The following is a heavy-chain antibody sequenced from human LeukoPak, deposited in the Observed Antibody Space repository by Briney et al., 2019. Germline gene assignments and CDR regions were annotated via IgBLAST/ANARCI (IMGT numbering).Heavy chain of an antibody. CDR3: AKGMGYASGSSYSYYYYMDV. Sequence: PGGSLRLSCAASGFIFSDYDMNWVRQAPGQGLEWVALFSSVGSYKYYADSVKGRFTISRDNSKNTLYLQMNSLRAEDTAVYYCAKGMGYASGSSYSYYYYMDVWGKGTTVTISS. CDR2: FSSVGSYK. J-gene: IGHJ6*03. D-gene: IGHD3-10*01. CDR1: GFIFSDYD. V-gene: IGHV3-23*01.